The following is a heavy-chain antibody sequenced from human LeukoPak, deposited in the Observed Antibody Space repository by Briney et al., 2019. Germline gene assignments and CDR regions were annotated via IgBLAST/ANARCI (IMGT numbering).Heavy chain of an antibody. J-gene: IGHJ5*01. CDR1: GYSLSELS. D-gene: IGHD1-26*01. CDR3: ATEKHLLLDS. CDR2: FDPGDDET. V-gene: IGHV1-24*01. Sequence: ASVKVSCKVSGYSLSELSTHRVRQAPGQGLEWMGGFDPGDDETIYAQKFQGRVTMTEDTSTDTAYLELSSLRSEDTAVYFCATEKHLLLDSWGQGTPVTVSS.